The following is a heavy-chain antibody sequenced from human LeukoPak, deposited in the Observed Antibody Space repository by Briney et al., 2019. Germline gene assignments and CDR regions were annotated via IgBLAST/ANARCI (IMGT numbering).Heavy chain of an antibody. Sequence: SETLSLTCTVSGGSISSHYWSWIRRPPGKGLEWIGYIYYSGSTNYNPSLKSRVTISVDTSKNQFSLKLSSVTAADTAVYYCARGYFDWLLAAGFWFDPWGQGTLVTVSS. CDR3: ARGYFDWLLAAGFWFDP. V-gene: IGHV4-59*11. CDR2: IYYSGST. D-gene: IGHD3-9*01. J-gene: IGHJ5*02. CDR1: GGSISSHY.